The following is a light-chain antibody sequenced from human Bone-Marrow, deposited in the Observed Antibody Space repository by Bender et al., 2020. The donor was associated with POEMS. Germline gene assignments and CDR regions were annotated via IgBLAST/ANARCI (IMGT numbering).Light chain of an antibody. Sequence: QSVLTQPPSASGTPGQRVTISCSGGSSNIGAHAVNWYQQVPGTAPKLLIYSSHRRPSEVPDRFSGSRSGTSASLAISGLQSEDEADYYCAVWDDRLNGWVFGGGTKLTVL. CDR1: SSNIGAHA. J-gene: IGLJ3*02. CDR3: AVWDDRLNGWV. V-gene: IGLV1-44*01. CDR2: SSH.